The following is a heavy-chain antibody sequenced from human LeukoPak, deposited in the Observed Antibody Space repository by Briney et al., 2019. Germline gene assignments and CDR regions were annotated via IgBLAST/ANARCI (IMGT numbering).Heavy chain of an antibody. CDR1: GYTFTSYG. V-gene: IGHV1-18*01. CDR2: ISAYNGNT. CDR3: ARDLLWWELLGVDAFDI. D-gene: IGHD1-26*01. J-gene: IGHJ3*02. Sequence: ASVKVSCKASGYTFTSYGISWVRQAPGQGLEWMGWISAYNGNTNYAQKLQGRVTMTTDTSTSTPYMELRSLRSDDTAVYYCARDLLWWELLGVDAFDIWGQGTMVTVSS.